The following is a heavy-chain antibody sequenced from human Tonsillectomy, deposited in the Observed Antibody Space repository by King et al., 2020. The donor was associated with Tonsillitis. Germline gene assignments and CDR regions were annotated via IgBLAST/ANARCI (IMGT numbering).Heavy chain of an antibody. D-gene: IGHD3-3*01. V-gene: IGHV3-23*04. CDR3: AKALHRRITIFGVAVLSPSPPPDY. CDR1: GFTFSSYA. Sequence: VQLVESGGGLVQPGGSLRLSCAASGFTFSSYAMSWVRQAPGKGLEWVSSISGSGGSTYYADSVKGRFTISRDNSKNTLYLQMNSLRAKDTAVYYCAKALHRRITIFGVAVLSPSPPPDYWGQGTLVTVSS. J-gene: IGHJ4*02. CDR2: ISGSGGST.